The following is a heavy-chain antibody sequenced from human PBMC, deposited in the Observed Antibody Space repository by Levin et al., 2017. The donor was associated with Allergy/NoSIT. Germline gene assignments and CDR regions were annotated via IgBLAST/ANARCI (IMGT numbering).Heavy chain of an antibody. Sequence: QIGGSLRLSCAASGFSVNDHYMDWVRQAPGKGLEWVGRSRNKRNDYTTQYAASVIGRFTMSRDESENSLYLQMNSLRTEDTAVYYCARAYGSPDAIDIWGQGTMVAVSS. CDR3: ARAYGSPDAIDI. V-gene: IGHV3-72*01. CDR1: GFSVNDHY. J-gene: IGHJ3*02. CDR2: SRNKRNDYTT. D-gene: IGHD4-17*01.